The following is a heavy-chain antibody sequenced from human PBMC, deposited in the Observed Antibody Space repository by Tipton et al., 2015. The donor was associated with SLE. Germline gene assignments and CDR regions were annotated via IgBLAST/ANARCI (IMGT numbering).Heavy chain of an antibody. CDR1: GGSFSAYY. CDR2: INHRGII. D-gene: IGHD1-26*01. CDR3: ARLGVRKTNLYWYFDL. J-gene: IGHJ2*01. V-gene: IGHV4-34*01. Sequence: TLSLTCAVYGGSFSAYYWSWIRQPPGKGLEWIGEINHRGIINHNPSLKSRVTMLVDTAKNQLSLRLTSVTAADTAVYYCARLGVRKTNLYWYFDLWGRGALVTVSS.